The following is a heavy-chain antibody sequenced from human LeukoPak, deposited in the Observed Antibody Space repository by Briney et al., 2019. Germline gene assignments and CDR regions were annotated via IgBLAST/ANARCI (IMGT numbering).Heavy chain of an antibody. V-gene: IGHV3-23*01. Sequence: GGSLRLSCAASGFTFSSYAMSWVRQAPGKGLEWVSAISGSGGSTYYADSVKGRFTISRDNSKNTLYLQMNSLRAEDTAVYYCAKGLRFFPFHYYFDYWGQGTLVTVSS. D-gene: IGHD3-3*01. J-gene: IGHJ4*02. CDR2: ISGSGGST. CDR1: GFTFSSYA. CDR3: AKGLRFFPFHYYFDY.